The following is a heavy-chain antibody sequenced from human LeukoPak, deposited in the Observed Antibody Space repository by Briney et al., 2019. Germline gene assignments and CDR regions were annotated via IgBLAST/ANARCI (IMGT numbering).Heavy chain of an antibody. D-gene: IGHD6-19*01. V-gene: IGHV1-46*01. Sequence: ASVKLSCKASGYTFTNYYMHWVRQAPGQGLEWMGIINPSDGSTNYARNFQGRVTMTRDTSTSTVYMELSSLRSEDTAVYYCARVVADSSGWETLDYWGQGTLVTVSS. CDR2: INPSDGST. J-gene: IGHJ4*02. CDR1: GYTFTNYY. CDR3: ARVVADSSGWETLDY.